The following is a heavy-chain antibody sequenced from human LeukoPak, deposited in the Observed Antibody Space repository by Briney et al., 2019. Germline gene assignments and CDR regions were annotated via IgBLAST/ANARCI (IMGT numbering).Heavy chain of an antibody. CDR2: MNPNSGNT. Sequence: ASVKVSCKASGYTFTSYDINWVRQATGQGLEWMGWMNPNSGNTGYAQKFQGRVTITRNTSISTAYMELSSLRSEDTAVYYCARSSTYSSGWYWMGNNYYYYYMDVWGKGTTVTVSS. CDR1: GYTFTSYD. J-gene: IGHJ6*03. D-gene: IGHD6-19*01. V-gene: IGHV1-8*03. CDR3: ARSSTYSSGWYWMGNNYYYYYMDV.